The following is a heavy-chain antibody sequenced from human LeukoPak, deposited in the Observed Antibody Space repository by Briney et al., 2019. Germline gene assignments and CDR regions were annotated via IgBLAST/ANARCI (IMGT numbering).Heavy chain of an antibody. Sequence: GGSLRLSCAASGFTFNNAWMTWVRQAPGKGLEWVAIMWYDGSKQYYADSLKGRFTISRDTSKNTLYLQMNSLRAEDTAMYYCARGVWNPDYWGQGTLVTVSS. CDR2: MWYDGSKQ. CDR3: ARGVWNPDY. V-gene: IGHV3-33*08. J-gene: IGHJ4*02. D-gene: IGHD1-1*01. CDR1: GFTFNNAW.